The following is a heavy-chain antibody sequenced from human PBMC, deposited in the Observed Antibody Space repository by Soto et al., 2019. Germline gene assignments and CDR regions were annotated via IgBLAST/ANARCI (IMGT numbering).Heavy chain of an antibody. Sequence: GGSLRLSCAGSGFPFRKNWMHWVRQAPGKGLVWVSRINTDGSSTNYADSVKGRFTISRDNAKNTVYLQLSSLRAEDTAVYYCARCVRQLDLGYDYYAMDVWGPGSKVTVSS. CDR3: ARCVRQLDLGYDYYAMDV. V-gene: IGHV3-74*01. CDR1: GFPFRKNW. D-gene: IGHD6-6*01. J-gene: IGHJ6*02. CDR2: INTDGSST.